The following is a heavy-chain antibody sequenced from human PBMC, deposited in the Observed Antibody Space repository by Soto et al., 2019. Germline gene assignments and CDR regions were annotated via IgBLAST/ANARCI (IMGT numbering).Heavy chain of an antibody. CDR2: IYYSGST. Sequence: SETLSLTCTVSGGSICSYYRSWIRQPPGKGLEWIGYIYYSGSTNYNPSLKSRVTISVDTSMNQISLKLSSVTAADTAFYYCARLGGYYQSLDTWGQGTLVTVSS. CDR3: ARLGGYYQSLDT. V-gene: IGHV4-59*08. CDR1: GGSICSYY. J-gene: IGHJ5*02. D-gene: IGHD3-22*01.